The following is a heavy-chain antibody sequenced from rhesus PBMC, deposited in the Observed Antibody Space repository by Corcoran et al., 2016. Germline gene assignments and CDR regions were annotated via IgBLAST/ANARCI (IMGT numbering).Heavy chain of an antibody. CDR2: VDREDGEA. Sequence: EVQLVQSGAEVKKPGASVKITCKASGYTFTDYYLHWVRPAPGKGLEWGGRVDREDGEAIHAQKFQDRVTITADTSTDTAYMELSSLRSEDTAVYYCATVYSSWSSFDYWGQGVLVTVSS. D-gene: IGHD6-13*01. CDR3: ATVYSSWSSFDY. CDR1: GYTFTDYY. V-gene: IGHV1-111*02. J-gene: IGHJ4*01.